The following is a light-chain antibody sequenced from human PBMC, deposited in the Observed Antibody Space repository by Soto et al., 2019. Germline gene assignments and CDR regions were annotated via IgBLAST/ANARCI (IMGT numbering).Light chain of an antibody. Sequence: EIVMTQSPATLSVSPGERATLSCRASQSVSSNLAWYQQKPGQAPRLLIYGASTRATGIPARFSGSGSGTEFTLTISSLQSEDFAVYYCQQYNNWPFITFGQGTRL. J-gene: IGKJ5*01. CDR3: QQYNNWPFIT. V-gene: IGKV3-15*01. CDR2: GAS. CDR1: QSVSSN.